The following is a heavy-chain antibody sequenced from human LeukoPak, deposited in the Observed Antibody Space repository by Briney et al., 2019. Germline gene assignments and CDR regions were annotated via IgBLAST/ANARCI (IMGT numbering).Heavy chain of an antibody. CDR1: VYSFTSYG. Sequence: ASVKVSCKASVYSFTSYGISWVRRTPGQGLEWMGWISAYNGNTKYAQKLQGRLTMTTDPSTSTAYMELRGLRSDDTAVYYCARDGRLAAARAFDPWGQETLVTVSS. CDR3: ARDGRLAAARAFDP. CDR2: ISAYNGNT. J-gene: IGHJ5*02. D-gene: IGHD6-13*01. V-gene: IGHV1-18*01.